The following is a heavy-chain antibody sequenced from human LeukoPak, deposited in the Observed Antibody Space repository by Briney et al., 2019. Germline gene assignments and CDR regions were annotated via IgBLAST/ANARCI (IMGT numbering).Heavy chain of an antibody. Sequence: GGSLRLSCAASGFTFSSYAMHWVRQAPGKGLEWVAVISYDGSNNYYADSVKGRFTMSRDNSKNTLYLQMNSLRAEDTAVYYCAKSGYNRFDYWGHGTLVTVSS. V-gene: IGHV3-30*04. CDR3: AKSGYNRFDY. CDR2: ISYDGSNN. CDR1: GFTFSSYA. D-gene: IGHD5-24*01. J-gene: IGHJ4*01.